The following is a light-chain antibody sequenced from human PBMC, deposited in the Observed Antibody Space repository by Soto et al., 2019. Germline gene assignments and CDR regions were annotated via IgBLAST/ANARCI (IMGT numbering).Light chain of an antibody. Sequence: QSALTQPASVSGSPGQSITISCTGTSTDPATYDLVSWYQQHPGKAPQLIIYEVAKRPSGVSARFSGSQSGDTASLTISGLQAADEAYYYCSSFTNTYTRLFGGGTKLTVL. CDR2: EVA. V-gene: IGLV2-14*02. CDR1: STDPATYDL. CDR3: SSFTNTYTRL. J-gene: IGLJ2*01.